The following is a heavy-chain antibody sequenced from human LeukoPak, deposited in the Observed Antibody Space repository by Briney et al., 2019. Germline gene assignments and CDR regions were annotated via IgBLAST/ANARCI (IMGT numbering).Heavy chain of an antibody. D-gene: IGHD5-18*01. J-gene: IGHJ4*02. CDR2: IYYSGST. CDR1: GGSISSYY. Sequence: SETLSLTCTVSGGSISSYYWSWIRQPPGKGLEWIGYIYYSGSTNYNPSLKSRVTISVDTSKNQFSLKLSSVTAADTAVYYCARQIGYNYGFDYWGQGTLITVSS. CDR3: ARQIGYNYGFDY. V-gene: IGHV4-59*01.